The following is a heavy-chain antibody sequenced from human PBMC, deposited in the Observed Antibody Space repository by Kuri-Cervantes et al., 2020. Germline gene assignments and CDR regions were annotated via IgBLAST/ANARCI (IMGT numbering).Heavy chain of an antibody. J-gene: IGHJ4*02. D-gene: IGHD3-22*01. V-gene: IGHV3-30-3*01. CDR2: ISYDGSNK. CDR3: ARGMGENYYDSSGYYDY. Sequence: GGSLRLSCAASGFTFSSYAMHWVRQAPGKGLKWVAVISYDGSNKYYADSVKGRFTISRDNSKNTLYLQMNSLRAEDTAVYYCARGMGENYYDSSGYYDYLGQGTLVTVSS. CDR1: GFTFSSYA.